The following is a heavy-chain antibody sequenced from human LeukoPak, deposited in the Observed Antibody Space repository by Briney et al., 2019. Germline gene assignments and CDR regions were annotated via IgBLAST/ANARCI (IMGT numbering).Heavy chain of an antibody. Sequence: GSSVKVSCKASGGTFSSYAISWVRQAPGQGLEWMGGIIPIFGTANYAQKFQGRVTITADESTSTAYMELSSLRSEDTAVYCCASPITPDPPADWGQGTMVTVSS. CDR1: GGTFSSYA. CDR2: IIPIFGTA. D-gene: IGHD5-24*01. V-gene: IGHV1-69*01. J-gene: IGHJ3*01. CDR3: ASPITPDPPAD.